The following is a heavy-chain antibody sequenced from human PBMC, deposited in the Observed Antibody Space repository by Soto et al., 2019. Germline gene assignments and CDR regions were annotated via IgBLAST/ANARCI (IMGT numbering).Heavy chain of an antibody. CDR3: ARGNTGYGNSDS. CDR2: IYTGESST. V-gene: IGHV3-74*01. D-gene: IGHD5-12*01. CDR1: GFTFSNYW. Sequence: GGSLRLSCVASGFTFSNYWMHWVRQAPGKGLVWVSRIYTGESSTYYADSVKGRFTVSRDNAKNTLYLQLNSLRAEDTAVYFCARGNTGYGNSDSWGQGTLVTVSS. J-gene: IGHJ4*02.